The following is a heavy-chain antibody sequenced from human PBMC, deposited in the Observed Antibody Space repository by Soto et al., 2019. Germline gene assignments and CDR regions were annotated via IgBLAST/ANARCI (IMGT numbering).Heavy chain of an antibody. CDR1: GGTFSSYA. CDR3: ATVDTARNTVVVTAIYYYGMDV. CDR2: IIPIFGTA. Sequence: SVKVSCKASGGTFSSYAISWVRQAPGQGLEWMGGIIPIFGTANYAQKFQGRVTITADESTSTAYMELSSLRSEETAVYYCATVDTARNTVVVTAIYYYGMDVWGQGTTVTVSS. D-gene: IGHD2-21*02. J-gene: IGHJ6*02. V-gene: IGHV1-69*13.